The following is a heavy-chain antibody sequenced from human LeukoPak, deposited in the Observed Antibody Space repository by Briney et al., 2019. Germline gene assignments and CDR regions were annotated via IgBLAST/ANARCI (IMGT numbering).Heavy chain of an antibody. CDR1: GYTFTSFG. J-gene: IGHJ4*02. CDR2: ISAHNGNT. D-gene: IGHD5-18*01. V-gene: IGHV1-18*01. Sequence: ASVKVSCKASGYTFTSFGISWVRQAPGQGLEWMGWISAHNGNTNYVQKFQGRVTMTTDTSTSTAYMELRSLRSDDTAMYYCTRDLGVDTTMIFFDYWGQGTLVTVSS. CDR3: TRDLGVDTTMIFFDY.